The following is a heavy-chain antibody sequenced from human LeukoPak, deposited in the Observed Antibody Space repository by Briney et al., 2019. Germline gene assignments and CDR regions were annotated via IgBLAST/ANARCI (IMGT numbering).Heavy chain of an antibody. V-gene: IGHV1-8*01. CDR3: ASASAYDLWSGYYTPVYGMDV. CDR2: MNPNSGNT. D-gene: IGHD3-3*01. Sequence: ASVNVSCKASGYTFTSYDINWVRQATGQGLEWMGWMNPNSGNTGYAQKFQGRVTMTRNTSISTAYMELSSLRSEDTAVYYCASASAYDLWSGYYTPVYGMDVWGQGTTVTVSS. CDR1: GYTFTSYD. J-gene: IGHJ6*02.